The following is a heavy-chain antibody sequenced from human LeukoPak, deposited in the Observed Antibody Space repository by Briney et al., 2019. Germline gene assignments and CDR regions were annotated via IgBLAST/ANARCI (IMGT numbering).Heavy chain of an antibody. CDR2: INPSGGST. CDR1: GYTFTSYY. Sequence: ASVKVSCKASGYTFTSYYMHWVRQAPGQGLEWMGIINPSGGSTSYAQKFQGRVTMTRDTSTSTVYMELSSLRSEDTAVYYCATSSSATWDAFDIWGQGTVVTVSS. J-gene: IGHJ3*02. D-gene: IGHD1-26*01. V-gene: IGHV1-46*01. CDR3: ATSSSATWDAFDI.